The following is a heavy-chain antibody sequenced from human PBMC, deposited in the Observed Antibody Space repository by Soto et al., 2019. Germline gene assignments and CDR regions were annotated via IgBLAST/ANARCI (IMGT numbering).Heavy chain of an antibody. V-gene: IGHV3-48*01. CDR1: GFTFSSYS. CDR2: ISSSSSTI. D-gene: IGHD5-12*01. Sequence: GGSLRLSCAASGFTFSSYSMNWVRQAPGKGLEWVSYISSSSSTIYYADSVKGRFTISRDNAKNSLYLQMNSLRAEDTAVYYCARVPAMNSGYDGVDYWGQGTLVTVSS. CDR3: ARVPAMNSGYDGVDY. J-gene: IGHJ4*02.